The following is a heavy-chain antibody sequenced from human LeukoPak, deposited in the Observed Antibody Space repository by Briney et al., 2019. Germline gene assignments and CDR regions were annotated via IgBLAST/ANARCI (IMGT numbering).Heavy chain of an antibody. CDR1: GFTFSSYA. J-gene: IGHJ6*02. CDR2: ISGSGGST. D-gene: IGHD3-22*01. V-gene: IGHV3-23*01. Sequence: GGSLRLSCAASGFTFSSYAMSWVRQAPGKGLEWVSAISGSGGSTYYADSVKGRFTISRDNSKNTLYLQMNSLRSEDTAVYYCARVKEPYYYDSSGYPLELFYGMDVWGQGTTVTVSS. CDR3: ARVKEPYYYDSSGYPLELFYGMDV.